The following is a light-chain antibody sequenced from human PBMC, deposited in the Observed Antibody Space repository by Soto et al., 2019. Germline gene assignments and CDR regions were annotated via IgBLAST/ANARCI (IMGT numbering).Light chain of an antibody. CDR2: EVT. V-gene: IGLV2-8*01. J-gene: IGLJ2*01. Sequence: QSVLTQPASVSGSPGQSITISCTGTSSDVGAYNYVSWYQQHPGKAPKLMIYEVTKRPSGVPARFSGSKSGNAASLTVSGLQADDEADYYCSSYAGSRNVVFGGGTKLTVL. CDR1: SSDVGAYNY. CDR3: SSYAGSRNVV.